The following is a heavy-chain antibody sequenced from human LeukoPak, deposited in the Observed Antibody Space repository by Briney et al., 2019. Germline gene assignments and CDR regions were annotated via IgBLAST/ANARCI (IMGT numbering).Heavy chain of an antibody. CDR1: GGSFSGYY. V-gene: IGHV4-34*01. J-gene: IGHJ6*02. CDR2: INHSGST. D-gene: IGHD3-10*01. Sequence: SETLSLTCAVYGGSFSGYYWSWIRQPPGKGLEWIGEINHSGSTNYNPSLKSRVTISVDTSKNQFSLKLSSVTAADTAVYYCAGGYITMVRGVPYYYYGMDVWGQGTTVTVSS. CDR3: AGGYITMVRGVPYYYYGMDV.